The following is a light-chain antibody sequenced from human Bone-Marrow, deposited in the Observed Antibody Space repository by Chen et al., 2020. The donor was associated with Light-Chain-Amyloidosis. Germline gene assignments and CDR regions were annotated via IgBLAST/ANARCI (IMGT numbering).Light chain of an antibody. CDR2: DDS. CDR3: QVWDRSSDRPV. CDR1: NIGSTS. Sequence: SSVLTQPSSVSVAPGQTATIACGGNNIGSTSVHWYQQTPGQAPLLVVYDDSDRPSGIPERLSGSNSGNTDTLTISRVEAGDEADYYCQVWDRSSDRPVFGGGTKLTVL. V-gene: IGLV3-21*02. J-gene: IGLJ3*02.